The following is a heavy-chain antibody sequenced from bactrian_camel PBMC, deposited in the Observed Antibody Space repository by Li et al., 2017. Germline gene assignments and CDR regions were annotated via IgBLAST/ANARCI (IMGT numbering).Heavy chain of an antibody. CDR2: INSDGSQT. V-gene: IGHV3S31*01. D-gene: IGHD2*01. CDR3: TNFGSGGIDVILRY. Sequence: DVQLVESGGGLVQPGGSLRLSCASSGFTFSNYAMYWVRQAPGKGLEWVSLINSDGSQTLYADSVKGRFTISRDSAKDTLYLQLNALKSEDTGMYYCTNFGSGGIDVILRYWGRGTQVTVS. CDR1: GFTFSNYA. J-gene: IGHJ4*01.